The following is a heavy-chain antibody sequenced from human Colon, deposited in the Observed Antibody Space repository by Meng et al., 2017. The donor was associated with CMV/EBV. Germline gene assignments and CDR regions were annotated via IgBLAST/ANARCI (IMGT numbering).Heavy chain of an antibody. J-gene: IGHJ4*02. D-gene: IGHD3-3*01. Sequence: GGSLRLSCTASGFSLSYYGVTWVRQAPGKGLEWVSGISGSGGRSYYSDSVKGRFIISRDNAKNSVFLQMNSLRAEDTAVYYCARAREFLSGYYTYYFDYWGQGTLVTVSS. CDR1: GFSLSYYG. CDR2: ISGSGGRS. V-gene: IGHV3-23*01. CDR3: ARAREFLSGYYTYYFDY.